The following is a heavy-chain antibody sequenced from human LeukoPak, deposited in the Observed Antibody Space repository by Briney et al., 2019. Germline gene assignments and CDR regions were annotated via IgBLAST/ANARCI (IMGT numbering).Heavy chain of an antibody. CDR3: AREDY. Sequence: GGSLRLSCAASGFTFSSYAMHWVRQAPGKGLEWVAVISYDGSNKYYADSVKGRFTISRDNSKNTLYLQMNSLRAEDTAVYCCAREDYWGQGTLVAVSS. V-gene: IGHV3-30*04. CDR1: GFTFSSYA. CDR2: ISYDGSNK. J-gene: IGHJ4*02.